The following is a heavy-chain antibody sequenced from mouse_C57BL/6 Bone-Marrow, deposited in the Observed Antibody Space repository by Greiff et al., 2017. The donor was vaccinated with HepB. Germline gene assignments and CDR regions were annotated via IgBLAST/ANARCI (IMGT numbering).Heavy chain of an antibody. V-gene: IGHV1-50*01. CDR2: IDPSDSYT. CDR3: ARKIACSVNYAMDY. J-gene: IGHJ4*01. Sequence: QVQLKQPGAELVKPGASVKLSCKASGYTFTSYWMQWVKQRPGQGLEWIGEIDPSDSYTNYNQKFKGKATLTVDTSSSTAYMQLSSLTSEDSAVYYCARKIACSVNYAMDYWGQGTSVTVSS. CDR1: GYTFTSYW.